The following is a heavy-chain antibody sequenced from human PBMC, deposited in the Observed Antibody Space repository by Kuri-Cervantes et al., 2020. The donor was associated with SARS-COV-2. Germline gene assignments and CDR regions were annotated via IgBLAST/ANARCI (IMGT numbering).Heavy chain of an antibody. CDR3: AREQISLIVLQSGTFAI. D-gene: IGHD3-22*01. CDR2: TYYNSQWYT. Sequence: LRLSCAISGESVSSNSAAWDWIRQSPSRGLEWLGRTYYNSQWYTDYSPSVKSRIIIRSDTSKNHVSLQLNSVTPEDTAVYYCAREQISLIVLQSGTFAIWGQGTGVTVSS. J-gene: IGHJ3*02. CDR1: GESVSSNSAA. V-gene: IGHV6-1*01.